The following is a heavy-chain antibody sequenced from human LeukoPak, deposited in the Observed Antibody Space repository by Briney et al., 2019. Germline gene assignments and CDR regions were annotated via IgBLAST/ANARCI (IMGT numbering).Heavy chain of an antibody. CDR1: GFTFSSYW. D-gene: IGHD3-10*01. CDR3: AKVAHYYGSGSYYEYYFDY. V-gene: IGHV3-7*03. Sequence: GGSLRLSCAASGFTFSSYWMSWVRQAPGKGLEWVANIKKDGSEKYYVDSVKGRFTISRDNAKNSLYLQMNSLSADDTAVYYCAKVAHYYGSGSYYEYYFDYWGQGALVTVSS. J-gene: IGHJ4*02. CDR2: IKKDGSEK.